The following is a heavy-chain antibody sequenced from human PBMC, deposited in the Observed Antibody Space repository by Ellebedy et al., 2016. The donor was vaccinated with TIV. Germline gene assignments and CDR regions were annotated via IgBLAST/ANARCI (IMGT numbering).Heavy chain of an antibody. CDR3: ARRASYGDYAIQVNPWFDP. CDR2: IRQEGDEI. CDR1: GFNFRSYW. Sequence: GESLKISCAASGFNFRSYWMAWVRQAPGKGLEWVAKIRQEGDEIYYVESVKGRFTISRDNAKNSLFLQMNSLRVEDTAVYYCARRASYGDYAIQVNPWFDPWGQGTLVTVSS. V-gene: IGHV3-7*01. J-gene: IGHJ5*02. D-gene: IGHD4-17*01.